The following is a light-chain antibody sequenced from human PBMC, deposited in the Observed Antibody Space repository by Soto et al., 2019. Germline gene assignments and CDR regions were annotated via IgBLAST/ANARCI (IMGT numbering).Light chain of an antibody. CDR1: SSDVGDYDY. Sequence: QSALTQPPSASGSPGQSVTLSCTGTSSDVGDYDYVSWYQQHPGKAPRLLIFDVNKRPSGVPRRFSGSKSGNTASLTVSGLQEEDEADYCCSSSGRSTLGVFGTGTKLTVL. J-gene: IGLJ1*01. CDR3: SSSGRSTLGV. CDR2: DVN. V-gene: IGLV2-8*01.